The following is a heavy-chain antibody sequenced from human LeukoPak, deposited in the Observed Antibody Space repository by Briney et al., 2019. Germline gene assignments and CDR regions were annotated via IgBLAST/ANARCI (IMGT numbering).Heavy chain of an antibody. J-gene: IGHJ4*02. V-gene: IGHV3-49*03. CDR2: IRSKAYGETA. Sequence: GGSLRLSCTASGFTFGDYAMSRIRQAPGKGLEWVGFIRSKAYGETADYAASVKGRFTISRDDSKAIAYLQMNSLKTEDTAVYHCTRDRGAYNLYDYWGQGTLVTVSS. CDR1: GFTFGDYA. CDR3: TRDRGAYNLYDY. D-gene: IGHD1-1*01.